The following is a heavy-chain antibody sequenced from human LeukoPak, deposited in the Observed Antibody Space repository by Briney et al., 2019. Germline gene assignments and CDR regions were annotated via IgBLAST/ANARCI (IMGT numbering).Heavy chain of an antibody. D-gene: IGHD3/OR15-3a*01. J-gene: IGHJ3*01. Sequence: TGGSLRLXCAASGLTVGSNYMNWVRQAPGKGLEWVSIIYSGGSIYYANSVKGRFATSRDISKNTLYLQMNSLRVEDTAVYYCARRAGLTMRDAFDLWGQGTMVTVSS. CDR1: GLTVGSNY. CDR2: IYSGGSI. CDR3: ARRAGLTMRDAFDL. V-gene: IGHV3-66*02.